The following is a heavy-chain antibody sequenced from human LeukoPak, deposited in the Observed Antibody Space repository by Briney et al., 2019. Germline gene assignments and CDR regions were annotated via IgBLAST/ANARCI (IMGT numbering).Heavy chain of an antibody. V-gene: IGHV3-48*04. CDR3: AAMGGITMVRGVIDWFDP. D-gene: IGHD3-10*01. Sequence: GGSLRLSCAASGFTFSSYSMNWVRQAPGKGLEWVSYISSSSSTIYYADSVKGRFTISRDNAKNSLYLQMNSLRAEDTAVYYCAAMGGITMVRGVIDWFDPWGQGTLVTVSS. J-gene: IGHJ5*02. CDR2: ISSSSSTI. CDR1: GFTFSSYS.